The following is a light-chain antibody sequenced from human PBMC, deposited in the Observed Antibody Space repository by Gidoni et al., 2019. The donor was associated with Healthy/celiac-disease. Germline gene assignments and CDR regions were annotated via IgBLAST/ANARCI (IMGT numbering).Light chain of an antibody. CDR2: AAS. CDR1: QSISSY. V-gene: IGKV1-39*01. CDR3: QQSYSTPEYT. J-gene: IGKJ2*01. Sequence: DIQMTQSPSSLSASVGDRVTITCRASQSISSYLNWYQQKPGKAPKLLIYAASSLQSGVPSRFSGSGSGKDFTLTISSLQPEDFATYYCQQSYSTPEYTFGQGTKLEIK.